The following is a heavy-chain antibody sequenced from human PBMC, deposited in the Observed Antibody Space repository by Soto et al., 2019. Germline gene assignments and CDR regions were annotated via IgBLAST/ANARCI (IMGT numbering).Heavy chain of an antibody. Sequence: GGSLRLSCAASGFTFSDYGMSWVRQAPGKGLEWVSGVSGSGNSGTGDRTYYADSVKGRFTISRDNSKNTLYLQMNSLRAEDTAVYYCAKDEKGVIADYFDCWGQGTLVTVSS. CDR2: VSGSGNSGTGDRT. D-gene: IGHD3-10*01. CDR1: GFTFSDYG. J-gene: IGHJ4*02. V-gene: IGHV3-23*01. CDR3: AKDEKGVIADYFDC.